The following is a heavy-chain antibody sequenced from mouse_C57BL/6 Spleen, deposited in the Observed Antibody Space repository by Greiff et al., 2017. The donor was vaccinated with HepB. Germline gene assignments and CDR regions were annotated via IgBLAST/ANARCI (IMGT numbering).Heavy chain of an antibody. Sequence: EVKLQESGPGLVKPSQSLSLTCSVTGYSITSGYYWNWIRQFPGNKLEWMGYISYDGSNNYNPSLKNRISITRDTSKNQFFLKLNSVTTEDTATYYCARDPAGNFDYWGQGTTLTVSS. CDR3: ARDPAGNFDY. V-gene: IGHV3-6*01. CDR1: GYSITSGYY. J-gene: IGHJ2*01. CDR2: ISYDGSN.